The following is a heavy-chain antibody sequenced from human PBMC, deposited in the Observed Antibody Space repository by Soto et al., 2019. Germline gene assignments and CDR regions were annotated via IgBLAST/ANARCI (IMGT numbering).Heavy chain of an antibody. V-gene: IGHV3-53*01. CDR1: GISGSSNS. D-gene: IGHD5-12*01. Sequence: XGSLIVSCASSGISGSSNSMSWVLQAPGKGLEWVSVIHSDVTTYYADSVKGRFIISRDNSKDTLYLQMNRLRAEDTAVYYCARELSGSWYNWFDPWGQGTLVTVSS. J-gene: IGHJ5*02. CDR2: IHSDVTT. CDR3: ARELSGSWYNWFDP.